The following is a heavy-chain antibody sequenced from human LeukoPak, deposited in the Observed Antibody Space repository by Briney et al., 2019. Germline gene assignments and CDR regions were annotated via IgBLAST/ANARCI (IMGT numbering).Heavy chain of an antibody. D-gene: IGHD3-16*01. Sequence: GGSLRLSCAASGFTFSSLKMTWVRQAPGKGLEWVASISPSSTYIYYGDSLKGRVTVSRDNAKSLLFLHMSSLRPDDTAVYYCARDFTGGEYFDSWGQGALVSVSS. V-gene: IGHV3-21*06. CDR3: ARDFTGGEYFDS. CDR1: GFTFSSLK. J-gene: IGHJ4*02. CDR2: ISPSSTYI.